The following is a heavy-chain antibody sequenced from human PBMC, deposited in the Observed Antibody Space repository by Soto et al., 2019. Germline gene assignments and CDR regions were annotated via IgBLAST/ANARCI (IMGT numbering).Heavy chain of an antibody. CDR1: GASISSAGYF. CDR3: APGLERCWDAFDI. D-gene: IGHD1-1*01. CDR2: ISYSGST. Sequence: QVQLQESGPGLVKPSQTLSLTCTVSGASISSAGYFWSWIRQHPGKGLEWIGYISYSGSTYSNASLMSRPITSVESAKKQVPLKLSSVTAADTAVYYCAPGLERCWDAFDIWGQGTMVTVSS. J-gene: IGHJ3*02. V-gene: IGHV4-31*03.